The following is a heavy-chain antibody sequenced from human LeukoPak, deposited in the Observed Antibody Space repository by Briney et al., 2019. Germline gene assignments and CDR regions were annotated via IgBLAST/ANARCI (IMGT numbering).Heavy chain of an antibody. CDR3: ARMKYYDFWSGDTEDYGMDV. CDR2: ISAYNGNT. CDR1: GYTFTSYG. J-gene: IGHJ6*02. Sequence: GASVKVSCKASGYTFTSYGISWVRQAPGQGLEWMGWISAYNGNTNYAQKLQGRVTMTTDTSTSTAYMELRSLRSDDTAVYYCARMKYYDFWSGDTEDYGMDVWGQGTTVTVSS. D-gene: IGHD3-3*01. V-gene: IGHV1-18*01.